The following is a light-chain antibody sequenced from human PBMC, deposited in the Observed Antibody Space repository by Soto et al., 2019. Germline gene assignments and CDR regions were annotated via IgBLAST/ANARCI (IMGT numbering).Light chain of an antibody. Sequence: DIQMTQSPSSLSASVGDRVTITCRASQSISSYLNWYQQKPGKAPKLLIYAASSLQSGVPSRFSGSGSGIHFTLTNSSLQPEDFATYYCQQSYSTLRTFGQGTKVEIK. CDR2: AAS. J-gene: IGKJ1*01. CDR3: QQSYSTLRT. CDR1: QSISSY. V-gene: IGKV1-39*01.